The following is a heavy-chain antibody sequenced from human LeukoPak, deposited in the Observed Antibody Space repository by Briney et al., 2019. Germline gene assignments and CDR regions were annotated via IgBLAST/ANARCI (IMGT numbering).Heavy chain of an antibody. V-gene: IGHV1-69*04. J-gene: IGHJ4*02. Sequence: SVKVSCKASGGTFSSYAISWVRQAPGQGLEWMGRIIPILGIANYAQKFQGRVTITADKSTSTAYMELSSLRSEDTAAYYCARVGGCSGYDVLDYWGQGTLVTVSS. CDR1: GGTFSSYA. CDR2: IIPILGIA. D-gene: IGHD5-12*01. CDR3: ARVGGCSGYDVLDY.